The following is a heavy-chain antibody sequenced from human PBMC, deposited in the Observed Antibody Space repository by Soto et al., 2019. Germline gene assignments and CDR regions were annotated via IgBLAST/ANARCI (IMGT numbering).Heavy chain of an antibody. CDR2: IYYSGST. CDR1: GGSISSGGYY. Sequence: SETLSLTCTVSGGSISSGGYYWSWIRQHPGKGLEWIGYIYYSGSTYYNPSLKSRVTISVDTSKNQFSLKLSSVTAADTAVYYCARDQAYYYDSSGYYYVSSRFDPWGQGTLVTVSS. D-gene: IGHD3-22*01. CDR3: ARDQAYYYDSSGYYYVSSRFDP. J-gene: IGHJ5*02. V-gene: IGHV4-31*03.